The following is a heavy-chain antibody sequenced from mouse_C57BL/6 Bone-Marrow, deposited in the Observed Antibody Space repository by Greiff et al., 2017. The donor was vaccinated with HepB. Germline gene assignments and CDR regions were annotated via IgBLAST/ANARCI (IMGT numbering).Heavy chain of an antibody. J-gene: IGHJ4*01. CDR1: GFTFSGYG. Sequence: EVQLQESGGGLVKPGASLKLSCAASGFTFSGYGMHWVRQAPEQGLEWVAYIGSGSSTIYYADTVKGRFTIARDNAKNTLCLQMTSLRSEDSAMYYCERATDYYAMDYWGQGTSVTVSS. CDR2: IGSGSSTI. V-gene: IGHV5-17*01. CDR3: ERATDYYAMDY. D-gene: IGHD1-1*01.